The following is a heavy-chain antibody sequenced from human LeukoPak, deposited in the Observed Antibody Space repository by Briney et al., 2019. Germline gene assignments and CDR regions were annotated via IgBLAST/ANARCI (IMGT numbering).Heavy chain of an antibody. CDR2: IYSGGST. Sequence: GGCLRLSWAASGFTVSSNYMSWVRQAPGKGLERVSVIYSGGSTYYADSVKGRFTISRDNSKKTLYLQMNSLRAEDTAVYYCAREAVAGTVDYYYYMDVWGKGTTVTVSS. D-gene: IGHD6-19*01. CDR3: AREAVAGTVDYYYYMDV. J-gene: IGHJ6*03. V-gene: IGHV3-66*02. CDR1: GFTVSSNY.